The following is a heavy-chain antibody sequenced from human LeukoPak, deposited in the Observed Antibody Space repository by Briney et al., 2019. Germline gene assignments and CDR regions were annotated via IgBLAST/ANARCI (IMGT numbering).Heavy chain of an antibody. V-gene: IGHV3-74*01. D-gene: IGHD1-1*01. CDR1: GFAFSSYW. Sequence: PGGSLRLSCAASGFAFSSYWMHWVRQPPGKGLLWVSRITSDGSITRYADSVKGRFTISRDNAKNTLYLQMNSLRAEDTAVCYCATDKGAAPEERADYWGQGTLVTVSS. J-gene: IGHJ4*02. CDR2: ITSDGSIT. CDR3: ATDKGAAPEERADY.